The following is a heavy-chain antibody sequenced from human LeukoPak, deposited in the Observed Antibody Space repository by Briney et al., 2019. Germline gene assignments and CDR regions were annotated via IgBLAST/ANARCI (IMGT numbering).Heavy chain of an antibody. V-gene: IGHV3-30*18. J-gene: IGHJ6*02. CDR2: ISYDGSNK. CDR1: GFTFSTYG. CDR3: AKSSVWFGEEEGHYGMDV. Sequence: PGGSLRLSCAASGFTFSTYGMHWVRQAPGKGLEWVAVISYDGSNKYYADSVKGRFTISRDNSKNTLYVQMHSLRAEATAVYYCAKSSVWFGEEEGHYGMDVWGQGTTVTVSS. D-gene: IGHD3-10*01.